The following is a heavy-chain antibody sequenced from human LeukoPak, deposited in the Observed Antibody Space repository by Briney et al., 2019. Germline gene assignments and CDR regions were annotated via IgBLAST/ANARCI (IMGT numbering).Heavy chain of an antibody. Sequence: PGMSLRLSCAASGVTLSPYGMHWVRQAPGKGLEWVAVISYEGGTQHYADSVKGRFIISRDNPRNTLYQQMNSLRDEDTAVYYCAKDPSGWSHFDYWGQGTLVTVSS. V-gene: IGHV3-30*18. CDR2: ISYEGGTQ. D-gene: IGHD6-19*01. J-gene: IGHJ4*02. CDR3: AKDPSGWSHFDY. CDR1: GVTLSPYG.